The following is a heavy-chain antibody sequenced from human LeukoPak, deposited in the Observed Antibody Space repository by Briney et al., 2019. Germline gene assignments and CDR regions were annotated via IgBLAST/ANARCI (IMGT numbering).Heavy chain of an antibody. D-gene: IGHD5-18*01. V-gene: IGHV4-39*01. Sequence: SSETLSLTCTVSGGSISSSSYHWGWIRQPPGKGLEWIGSIYYSGNTYYNPSLKSRVTISVDTSKNQFSLKLSSVTAADTAVYYCARHRSGAYSYGVLDYWGRGTLVTVSS. CDR2: IYYSGNT. CDR1: GGSISSSSYH. CDR3: ARHRSGAYSYGVLDY. J-gene: IGHJ4*02.